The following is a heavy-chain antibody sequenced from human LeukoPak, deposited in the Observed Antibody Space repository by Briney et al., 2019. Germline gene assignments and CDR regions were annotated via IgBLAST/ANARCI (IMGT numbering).Heavy chain of an antibody. V-gene: IGHV3-23*01. CDR1: GFTFSSYA. CDR3: AKDLGDHYYYYYYMDV. CDR2: ISGSGGNT. D-gene: IGHD1-14*01. Sequence: GGSLRLSCAASGFTFSSYAMSWVRQAPGKGLEWVSAISGSGGNTYYADSVKGRFTISRDNSKNTLNLQMNSLRAEDTAVYYCAKDLGDHYYYYYYMDVWGKGTTVTVSS. J-gene: IGHJ6*03.